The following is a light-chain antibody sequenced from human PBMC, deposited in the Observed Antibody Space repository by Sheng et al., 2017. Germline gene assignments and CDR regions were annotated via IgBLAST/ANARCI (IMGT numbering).Light chain of an antibody. J-gene: IGKJ3*01. CDR1: QTISFN. Sequence: ITVTQFPATLSAFPRERVSLTCRASQTISFNLAWYQQKRGQAPRLLIYGASTRAAGVPARFSGSASGTEFTLTISDLRSDDFATYYCQHYNHWPPTFG. CDR2: GAS. CDR3: QHYNHWPPT. V-gene: IGKV3-15*01.